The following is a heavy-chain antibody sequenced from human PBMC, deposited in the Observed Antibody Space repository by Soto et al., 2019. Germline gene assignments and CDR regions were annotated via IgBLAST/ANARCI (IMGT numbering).Heavy chain of an antibody. CDR1: GFTFSSYA. CDR3: AKKEFFDAFDI. CDR2: ISGSGGST. J-gene: IGHJ3*02. Sequence: EVHLLESGGDLVQPGGSLRLSCATPGFTFSSYAMSWVRQAPGKGLEWVSAISGSGGSTYYADSVKGRFTISRDNSKNTLYLQMNSLRVEDTAIYCWAKKEFFDAFDIWGQGTMVTVSS. V-gene: IGHV3-23*01.